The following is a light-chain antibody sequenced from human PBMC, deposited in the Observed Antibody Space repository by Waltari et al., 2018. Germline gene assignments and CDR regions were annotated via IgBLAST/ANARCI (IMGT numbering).Light chain of an antibody. CDR1: SRDVGGCNS. CDR2: DVS. V-gene: IGLV2-23*02. J-gene: IGLJ2*01. Sequence: QSALTQPASVSGSPGQSITISCTGTSRDVGGCNSVSWYQHHPGKAPKVIIYDVSQRPSGVSNRFSGSKSGNTASLTISGLQPEDEADYFCCSYAGNYIHVLFGGGTKLTVL. CDR3: CSYAGNYIHVL.